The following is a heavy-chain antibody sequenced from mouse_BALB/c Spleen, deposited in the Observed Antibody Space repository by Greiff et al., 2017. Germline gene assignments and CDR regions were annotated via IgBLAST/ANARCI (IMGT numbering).Heavy chain of an antibody. CDR1: GFTFSSYG. CDR3: ARHYYRYDGNYYAMDY. V-gene: IGHV5-6*01. CDR2: ISSGGSYT. Sequence: EVQLVESGGDLVKPGGSLKLSCAASGFTFSSYGMSWVRQTPDKRLEWVATISSGGSYTYYPDSVKGRFTISRDNAKNTLYLQMSSLKSEDTAMYYCARHYYRYDGNYYAMDYWGQGTSVTVSS. J-gene: IGHJ4*01. D-gene: IGHD2-14*01.